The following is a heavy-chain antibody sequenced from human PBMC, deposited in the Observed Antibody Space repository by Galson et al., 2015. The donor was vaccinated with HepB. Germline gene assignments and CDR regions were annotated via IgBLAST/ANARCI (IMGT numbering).Heavy chain of an antibody. D-gene: IGHD1-26*01. CDR2: ISSSSSTI. J-gene: IGHJ3*02. CDR1: GFTFSSYS. Sequence: SLRLSCAASGFTFSSYSTNWVRQAPGKGLEWVSYISSSSSTIYYADSVKGRFTISRDNAKNSLYLQMNSLRAEDTAVYYCAREFIVGATIIGDAFDIWGQGTMVTVSS. V-gene: IGHV3-48*01. CDR3: AREFIVGATIIGDAFDI.